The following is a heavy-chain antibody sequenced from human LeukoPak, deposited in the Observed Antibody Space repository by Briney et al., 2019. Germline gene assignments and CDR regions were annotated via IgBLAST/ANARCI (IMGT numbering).Heavy chain of an antibody. CDR3: ARGLVSGSYPLDY. V-gene: IGHV4-34*01. CDR1: GGSFSGYH. Sequence: SETLSLTCAVYGGSFSGYHWSWIRQPPGKGLEWIGEINHSGSTNYNPSLKSRVTISVDTSKNQFSLKLSSVTAADTAVYYCARGLVSGSYPLDYWGQGTLVTVSS. CDR2: INHSGST. J-gene: IGHJ4*02. D-gene: IGHD1-26*01.